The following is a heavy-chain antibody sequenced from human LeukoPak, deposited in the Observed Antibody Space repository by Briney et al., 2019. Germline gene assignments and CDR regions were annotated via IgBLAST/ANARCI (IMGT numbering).Heavy chain of an antibody. CDR2: NIPILGIA. CDR3: ARANIVVVPAATGAYYYGMDV. D-gene: IGHD2-2*01. J-gene: IGHJ6*02. CDR1: GGTFSSYT. V-gene: IGHV1-69*02. Sequence: ASVKVSCKASGGTFSSYTISWVRQAPGQGLEWMGRNIPILGIANYAQKFQGRVTITADKSTSTAYMELSSLRSEDTAVYYCARANIVVVPAATGAYYYGMDVWGQGTTVTVSS.